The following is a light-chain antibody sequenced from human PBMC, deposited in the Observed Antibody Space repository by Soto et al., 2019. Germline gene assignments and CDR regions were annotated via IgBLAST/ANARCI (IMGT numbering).Light chain of an antibody. J-gene: IGKJ5*01. Sequence: DVVMTQSPLSLPVTLGQPASISCRSSQGLVYSDGNTYLNWFHQRPGQSPRRLIYKVSNRDSGGPGRFNGSGAGNYFHLKINRVEAEDVGVYYCMQGTHWPPTFGQGTRLEIK. CDR2: KVS. CDR1: QGLVYSDGNTY. CDR3: MQGTHWPPT. V-gene: IGKV2-30*01.